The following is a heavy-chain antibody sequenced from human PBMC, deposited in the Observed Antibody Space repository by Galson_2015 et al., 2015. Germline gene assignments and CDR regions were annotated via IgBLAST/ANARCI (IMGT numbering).Heavy chain of an antibody. V-gene: IGHV3-23*01. Sequence: SLRLSCAASGFTFSSYAMSWVRQAPGKGLEWVSAISGSGGSTYYADSVKGRFTISRDNSKNTLYLQMNSLRAEDTAVYYCAKDGLGIVVVPAAHFDYWGQGTLVTVSS. CDR1: GFTFSSYA. J-gene: IGHJ4*02. CDR2: ISGSGGST. CDR3: AKDGLGIVVVPAAHFDY. D-gene: IGHD2-2*01.